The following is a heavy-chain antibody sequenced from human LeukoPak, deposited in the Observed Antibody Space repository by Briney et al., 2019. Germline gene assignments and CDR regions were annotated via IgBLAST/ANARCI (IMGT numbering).Heavy chain of an antibody. J-gene: IGHJ5*02. CDR3: ARHEVDSSSWYQGYNWFDP. D-gene: IGHD6-13*01. CDR1: GGSISSSSYY. Sequence: SETLSLTCTVSGGSISSSSYYWGWIRQPPGKGLEWIGSIYYSGSTYYNPSLKSRVTISVDTSKNQFSLKLSSVTAADTAVYYCARHEVDSSSWYQGYNWFDPWGQGTLVTVSS. CDR2: IYYSGST. V-gene: IGHV4-39*01.